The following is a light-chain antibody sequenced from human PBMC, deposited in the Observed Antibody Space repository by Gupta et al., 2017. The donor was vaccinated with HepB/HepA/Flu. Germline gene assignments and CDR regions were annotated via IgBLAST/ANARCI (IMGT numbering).Light chain of an antibody. CDR1: QSVGTSY. CDR2: GTS. Sequence: EVVLTQSPGPLSLSPGEKATLSCRASQSVGTSYLAWYQQKPGQAPRLLIHGTSTRAAGIPDRFSGSGSGTDFTLTISRLEPEDLAVYFCQHYGSSPLFIFGPGTKVDIK. V-gene: IGKV3-20*01. CDR3: QHYGSSPLFI. J-gene: IGKJ3*01.